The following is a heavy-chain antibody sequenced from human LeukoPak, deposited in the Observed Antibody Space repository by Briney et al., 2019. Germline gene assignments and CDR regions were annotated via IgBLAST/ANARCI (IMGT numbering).Heavy chain of an antibody. D-gene: IGHD1-26*01. CDR1: GFSFSTYN. V-gene: IGHV3-21*01. CDR2: ITSGSTYK. CDR3: ARDGQTSGSPDEY. J-gene: IGHJ4*02. Sequence: GGSLRLSCAASGFSFSTYNMNWVRRAPGKGLEWVSSITSGSTYKYYADSVKGRFTLSRDNAQNLLYLEVTSLTVDDTAVYYCARDGQTSGSPDEYWGQGTLVTVSS.